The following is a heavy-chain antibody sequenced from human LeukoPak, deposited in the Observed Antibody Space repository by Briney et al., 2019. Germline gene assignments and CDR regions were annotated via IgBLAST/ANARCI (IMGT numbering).Heavy chain of an antibody. CDR1: GFIFSSYW. CDR3: ARYYYGSGTPFY. CDR2: INQDGSEK. D-gene: IGHD3-10*01. V-gene: IGHV3-7*01. Sequence: GGSLRLSCAASGFIFSSYWMSWVRQVPGKGLEWVANINQDGSEKYYVDSEKGRFTISRDNAKTSLYLQMNSLRAEDTAVYYCARYYYGSGTPFYWGQGTLVTVSS. J-gene: IGHJ4*02.